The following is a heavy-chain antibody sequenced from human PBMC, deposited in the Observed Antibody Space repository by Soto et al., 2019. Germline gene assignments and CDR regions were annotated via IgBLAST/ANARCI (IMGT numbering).Heavy chain of an antibody. Sequence: QVQLVQSGAEVKKPGASVKVSCKSSGYTFTSYAMHWVRQAPGQRLEWMGWINAGNGNTKYSQKFQGRVTITRDTFASTAYMELSSLRSEDTAVYYCARDHAYGIPDYRGQGTLVTVSS. J-gene: IGHJ4*02. D-gene: IGHD2-21*01. V-gene: IGHV1-3*01. CDR3: ARDHAYGIPDY. CDR2: INAGNGNT. CDR1: GYTFTSYA.